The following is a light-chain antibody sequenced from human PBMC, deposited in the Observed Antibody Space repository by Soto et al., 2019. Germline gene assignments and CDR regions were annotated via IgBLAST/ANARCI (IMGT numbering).Light chain of an antibody. CDR1: EGISGW. Sequence: DIQMTQSPSTLSASVGDRVTITCRASEGISGWLAWYQQKPGRAPKLLIYEASILESGVPSRFSGSGSGTEFTLTISSLQPSDFATYYCQQSNSKSWTFGQGTRVEIK. CDR2: EAS. J-gene: IGKJ1*01. CDR3: QQSNSKSWT. V-gene: IGKV1-5*01.